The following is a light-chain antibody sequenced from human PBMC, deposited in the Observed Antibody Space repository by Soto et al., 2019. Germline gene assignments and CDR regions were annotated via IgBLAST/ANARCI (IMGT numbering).Light chain of an antibody. CDR3: QQYNKWPQ. V-gene: IGKV3-15*01. Sequence: EIVMTQSPGTLSVSPWERATLFCRASQTVSNKLAWYQQKPGQAPRLIIYGASTRATGIPARFSGSGSGTDFTLTIGSLQSEDFAIYYCQQYNKWPQFGGGTKVDIK. CDR2: GAS. CDR1: QTVSNK. J-gene: IGKJ4*02.